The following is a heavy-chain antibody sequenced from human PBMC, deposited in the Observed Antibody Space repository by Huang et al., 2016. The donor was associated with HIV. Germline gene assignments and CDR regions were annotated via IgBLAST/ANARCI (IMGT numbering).Heavy chain of an antibody. V-gene: IGHV1-2*02. CDR2: INPKGGCT. CDR3: ARDWSFGSSTSPAD. D-gene: IGHD6-6*01. CDR1: GYTFTDSN. J-gene: IGHJ4*02. Sequence: QVQLVQSGAEVKNPGASVRVSCKASGYTFTDSNIHWVRQAPGQGLEWMGGINPKGGCTIYAQRCQGRITMTRDTTISTVHMDLRRIQSDDTAVYFCARDWSFGSSTSPADWGQGTLVTVSS.